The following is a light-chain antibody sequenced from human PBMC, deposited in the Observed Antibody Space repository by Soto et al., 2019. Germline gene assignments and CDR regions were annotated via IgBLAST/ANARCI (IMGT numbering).Light chain of an antibody. CDR3: SSYTSSSTEV. Sequence: QSVLTQPASVSGSPGQSITISCTGTSSDVGGYNYVSWYQQHAGKAPKVIIYEVSNRPSGVSNRFSGSKSGNTASLTISGLQAEDEADYYCSSYTSSSTEVFGGGTKVTVL. J-gene: IGLJ3*02. CDR1: SSDVGGYNY. V-gene: IGLV2-14*01. CDR2: EVS.